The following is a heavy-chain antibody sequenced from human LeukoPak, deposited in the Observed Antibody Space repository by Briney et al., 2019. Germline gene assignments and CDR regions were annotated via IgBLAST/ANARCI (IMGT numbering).Heavy chain of an antibody. CDR2: ISSNGGST. CDR1: GFTFSSYA. D-gene: IGHD3-3*01. Sequence: GGSLRLSCSASGFTFSSYAMHWVRQAPGKGLEYVSAISSNGGSTYYADSVKGRFIISRDNSKNTLYLQMSSLRAEDTAVYYCASLDFWSGYFDSWGQGTLVTVSS. V-gene: IGHV3-64D*06. CDR3: ASLDFWSGYFDS. J-gene: IGHJ4*02.